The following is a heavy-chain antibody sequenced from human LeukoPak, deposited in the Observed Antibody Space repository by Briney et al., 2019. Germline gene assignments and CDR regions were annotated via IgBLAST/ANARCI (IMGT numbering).Heavy chain of an antibody. V-gene: IGHV4-59*08. CDR1: GGSITNYY. CDR3: ARPAGWLPRYYFEY. J-gene: IGHJ4*02. D-gene: IGHD5-24*01. Sequence: SETLSLTCTVSGGSITNYYWSWIRQPPGKGLEWIGFSYYNGNTNYNPSLKSRVTISVDMSKNQLSVKLYSVTAADTAVYFCARPAGWLPRYYFEYWGQGTLVTVSS. CDR2: SYYNGNT.